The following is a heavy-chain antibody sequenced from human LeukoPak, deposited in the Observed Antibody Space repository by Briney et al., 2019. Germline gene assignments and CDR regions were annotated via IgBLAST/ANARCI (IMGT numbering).Heavy chain of an antibody. CDR2: INHSGST. Sequence: SETLSLTCAVYGGSFSGYYWSWMRQHPGKGLEWIGEINHSGSTNYNPSLTSRVTISLDTSKNQFSLKLSSVTAADTAVYYCARGRGNIVLMVYAMRYFDYWGEGTLVTVSS. CDR3: ARGRGNIVLMVYAMRYFDY. V-gene: IGHV4-34*01. CDR1: GGSFSGYY. J-gene: IGHJ4*02. D-gene: IGHD2-8*01.